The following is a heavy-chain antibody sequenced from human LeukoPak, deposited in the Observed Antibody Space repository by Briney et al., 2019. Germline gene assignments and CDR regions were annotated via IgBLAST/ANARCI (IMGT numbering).Heavy chain of an antibody. CDR2: IYSSGST. J-gene: IGHJ5*02. D-gene: IGHD4-17*01. V-gene: IGHV4-4*07. CDR1: GGSFSGYY. CDR3: ARDKTGDYGDLNWFDP. Sequence: PSETLSLTCAVYGGSFSGYYWNWIRQPPGKGLEWIGRIYSSGSTKYNPSLKSRVTMSVDTSKNQFSLKLSSVTAADTAVYYCARDKTGDYGDLNWFDPWGQGTLVTVSS.